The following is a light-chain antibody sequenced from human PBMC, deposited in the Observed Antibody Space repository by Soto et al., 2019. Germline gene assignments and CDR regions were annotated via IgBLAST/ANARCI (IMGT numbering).Light chain of an antibody. V-gene: IGLV1-40*01. CDR2: GNN. Sequence: QSVLTQPPSVSGAPGHRVTVSCTGGSSNIGAGCDVHWYQHLPGTAPKLLIYGNNNRPSGVPDRFSGSKSGTSASLAITGLQAEDEADYYCQSYDSSLSGYVFGTGTKVTVL. CDR3: QSYDSSLSGYV. CDR1: SSNIGAGCD. J-gene: IGLJ1*01.